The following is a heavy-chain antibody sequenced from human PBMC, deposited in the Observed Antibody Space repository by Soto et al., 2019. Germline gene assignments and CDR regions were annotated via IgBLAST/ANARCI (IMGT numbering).Heavy chain of an antibody. J-gene: IGHJ4*02. CDR2: INPSGGRT. D-gene: IGHD4-17*01. CDR3: ARDDYGDYEAPIDY. V-gene: IGHV1-46*01. CDR1: GYAFTTYY. Sequence: ASVKVSCKASGYAFTTYYMHWVRQAPGQGLEWLGIINPSGGRTTYAQNFQGRVTMTRDTSTSTVYMELRSLRSDDTAVYYCARDDYGDYEAPIDYWGQGTLVTVSS.